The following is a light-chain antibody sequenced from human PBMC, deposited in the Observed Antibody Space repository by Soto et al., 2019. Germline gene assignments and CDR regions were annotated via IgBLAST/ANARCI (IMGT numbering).Light chain of an antibody. CDR3: QQYGSSVT. CDR1: QSVSNNY. Sequence: EILLTQSPGTLTLSPGERATLSCRASQSVSNNYLAWYQQKPGHAPRLLIYGASNRATGIPDRLSGSGSGTDFTLTISRLEPEDFPVYYCQQYGSSVTFGQGTKVDNK. V-gene: IGKV3-20*01. CDR2: GAS. J-gene: IGKJ1*01.